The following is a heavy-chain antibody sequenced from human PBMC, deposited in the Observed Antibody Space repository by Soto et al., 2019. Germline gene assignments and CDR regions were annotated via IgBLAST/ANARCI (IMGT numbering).Heavy chain of an antibody. J-gene: IGHJ5*02. D-gene: IGHD3-9*01. CDR2: ISGSGGST. CDR3: AKSGGYFDWLLNIDNWFDP. Sequence: GGSLRLSCAASGFTFSSYAMSWVRQAPGKGLEWVSAISGSGGSTYYADSVKGRFTISRDNSKNTLYLQMNSLRAEDTAVYYCAKSGGYFDWLLNIDNWFDPWGQGTLVTVSS. CDR1: GFTFSSYA. V-gene: IGHV3-23*01.